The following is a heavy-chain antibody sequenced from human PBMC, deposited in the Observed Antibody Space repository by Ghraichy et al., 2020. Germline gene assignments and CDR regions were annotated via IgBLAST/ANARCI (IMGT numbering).Heavy chain of an antibody. CDR3: AKYRLFGMATMDY. D-gene: IGHD5-24*01. CDR2: ISGSGGST. CDR1: GFTFSSYT. J-gene: IGHJ4*02. V-gene: IGHV3-23*01. Sequence: GGSLRLSCAASGFTFSSYTMNWVRQAPGKGLEWVSSISGSGGSTYYADSVKGRFTISRDNSKNTLYLQMNSLRAEDTAVYYCAKYRLFGMATMDYWGQGTLVTVSA.